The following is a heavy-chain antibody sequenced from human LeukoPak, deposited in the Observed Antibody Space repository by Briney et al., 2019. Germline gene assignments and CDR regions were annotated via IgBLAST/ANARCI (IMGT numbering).Heavy chain of an antibody. CDR2: IYYSGIT. J-gene: IGHJ3*01. V-gene: IGHV4-39*01. CDR1: AGSISSSSYY. D-gene: IGHD1-26*01. Sequence: SETLSLTCTVSAGSISSSSYYWGWIRQPPGKGLEWIGNIYYSGITYYNPSLKSRVTISVDTSKNQFSLKLSSVTAADTAVYFCARQFLVGSTFHAFDPWGQGTRVTVSS. CDR3: ARQFLVGSTFHAFDP.